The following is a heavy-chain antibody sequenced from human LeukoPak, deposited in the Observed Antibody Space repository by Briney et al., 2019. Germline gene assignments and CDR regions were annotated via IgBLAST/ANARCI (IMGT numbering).Heavy chain of an antibody. D-gene: IGHD6-13*01. CDR1: GGSISSSSYY. V-gene: IGHV4-39*07. Sequence: SETLSLTCTVSGGSISSSSYYWGWIRQPPGKGLEWIGSIYYSGSTYYNPSLKSRVTISVDTSKNQFSLKLSSVTAADTAVYYCAARSWRSDYWGQGTLVTVSS. CDR2: IYYSGST. CDR3: AARSWRSDY. J-gene: IGHJ4*02.